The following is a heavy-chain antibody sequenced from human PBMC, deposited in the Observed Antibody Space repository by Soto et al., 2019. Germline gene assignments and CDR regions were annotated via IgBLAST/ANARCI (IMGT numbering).Heavy chain of an antibody. CDR1: GFTFSSYS. CDR2: ISSSSSYI. D-gene: IGHD3-9*01. V-gene: IGHV3-21*01. J-gene: IGHJ4*02. CDR3: AEDRAGDRSGCELGY. Sequence: EVQLVESGGGLVKPGGSLRLSCAASGFTFSSYSMNWVSQAPGKGLEWVSSISSSSSYIYYADSVKGRFTISRDNAKNSVKMQLNSQRVADRAVYYCAEDRAGDRSGCELGYWGQGTLVTVSS.